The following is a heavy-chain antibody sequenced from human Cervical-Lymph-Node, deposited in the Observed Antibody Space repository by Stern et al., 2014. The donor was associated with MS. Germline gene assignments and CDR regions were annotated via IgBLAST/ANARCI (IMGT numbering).Heavy chain of an antibody. CDR3: ARGLSDGYNAEFDY. V-gene: IGHV1-69*01. CDR1: GGTFSSYA. CDR2: IIPIFGTA. J-gene: IGHJ4*02. Sequence: VQLVESGAEVKKPGSSVKVSCKASGGTFSSYAISWVRQAPGQVLEWMGGIIPIFGTANYAQKFQGRVTITADESTSTAYMELSSLRSEDTAVYYCARGLSDGYNAEFDYWGQGTLVTVSS. D-gene: IGHD5-24*01.